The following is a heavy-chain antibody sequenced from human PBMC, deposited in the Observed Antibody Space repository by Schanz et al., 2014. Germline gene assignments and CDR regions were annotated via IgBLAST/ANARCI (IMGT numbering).Heavy chain of an antibody. CDR2: ISNSGTYT. V-gene: IGHV3-11*05. J-gene: IGHJ4*02. D-gene: IGHD6-19*01. CDR1: GFTFSDYY. CDR3: AKDHPSSGWPAFDV. Sequence: QVQLVESGGGLVKPGGSLRLSCAASGFTFSDYYMTWMRQAPGKGLEWISYISNSGTYTKYADSVKGRFVISRDNARSSLYLQMNSLRADDSAIYYCAKDHPSSGWPAFDVWGQGTQVTVSS.